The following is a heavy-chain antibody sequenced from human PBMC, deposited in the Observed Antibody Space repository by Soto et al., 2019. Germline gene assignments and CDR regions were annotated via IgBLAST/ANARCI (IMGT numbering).Heavy chain of an antibody. CDR2: ISSDSSFT. CDR1: GFTFSDYY. V-gene: IGHV3-11*06. Sequence: GGSLRLPCTASGFTFSDYYISRIRHAPGKGLEWVSSISSDSSFTNYADPVKGRFAISRDNAKKSLYLQMNSLRAEDTAIYYCARGNALIDHWGQGTLVTVSS. J-gene: IGHJ4*02. CDR3: ARGNALIDH.